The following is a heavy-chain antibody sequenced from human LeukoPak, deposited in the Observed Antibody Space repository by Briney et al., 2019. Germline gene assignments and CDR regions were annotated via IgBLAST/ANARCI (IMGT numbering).Heavy chain of an antibody. Sequence: ASVKVSCKASGYTFTSYGISWVRQAPGQGLEWMGWISAYNGNTNYAQKFQGRVTITADESTSTAYMELSSLRSEDTAVYYCARGGRWESMDVWGQGTTVTVSS. CDR1: GYTFTSYG. CDR2: ISAYNGNT. CDR3: ARGGRWESMDV. D-gene: IGHD1-26*01. V-gene: IGHV1-18*01. J-gene: IGHJ6*02.